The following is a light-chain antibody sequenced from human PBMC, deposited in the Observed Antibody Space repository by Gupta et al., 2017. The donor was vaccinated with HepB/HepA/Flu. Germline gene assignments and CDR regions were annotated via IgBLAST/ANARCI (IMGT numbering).Light chain of an antibody. CDR1: SSDVGSNNL. CDR3: CSYAGSSLV. J-gene: IGLJ2*01. Sequence: QSALTQPASVSGSPGQSITISCTGTSSDVGSNNLVSWYQQHPGKAPKLMIYEVSKRPSGVSNRFSGSKSGNTASLTISGLQAEDEADYYCCSYAGSSLVFGGGTKLTVL. CDR2: EVS. V-gene: IGLV2-23*02.